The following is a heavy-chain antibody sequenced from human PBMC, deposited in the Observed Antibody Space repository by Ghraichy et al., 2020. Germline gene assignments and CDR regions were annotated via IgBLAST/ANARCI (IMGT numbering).Heavy chain of an antibody. CDR1: KFTFSNYW. CDR2: VKQDGSEK. V-gene: IGHV3-7*01. J-gene: IGHJ6*03. D-gene: IGHD3-10*01. Sequence: GGSLRLSCAASKFTFSNYWMTWVRQAPGKGLEWVANVKQDGSEKYYVDSVKGRFTISRDNAKNSLYLQMNSLRAEDTAVYYCAREGRQGVNLYYSYIDVWGKGTTVTVSS. CDR3: AREGRQGVNLYYSYIDV.